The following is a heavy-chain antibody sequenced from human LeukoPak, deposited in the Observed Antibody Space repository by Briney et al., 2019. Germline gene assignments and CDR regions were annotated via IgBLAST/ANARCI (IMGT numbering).Heavy chain of an antibody. CDR2: IYYSGST. J-gene: IGHJ6*02. Sequence: SETLSLTCSVSGGSISSYYWSWIRQPPGKGLEYIGYIYYSGSTNYNPSLKSRVTISVDTSKDQFSLNLTSVTAADTAVYYCARDTARPDYYGSGSYPHYGMDVWGQGTTVTVSS. D-gene: IGHD3-10*01. CDR1: GGSISSYY. V-gene: IGHV4-59*01. CDR3: ARDTARPDYYGSGSYPHYGMDV.